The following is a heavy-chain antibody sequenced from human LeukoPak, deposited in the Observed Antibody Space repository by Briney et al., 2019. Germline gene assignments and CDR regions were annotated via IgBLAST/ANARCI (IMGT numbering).Heavy chain of an antibody. CDR2: ISSSGSTI. CDR1: GFTFSSYE. D-gene: IGHD1-7*01. J-gene: IGHJ3*02. Sequence: GGSLRLSCAASGFTFSSYEMNWVRQAPGKGLEWVSYISSSGSTIYYADSVKGRFTISIDNAKNSLYLQMNSLRAEDTAVYYCARGPANYEDAFDIWGQGTMVTVSS. CDR3: ARGPANYEDAFDI. V-gene: IGHV3-48*03.